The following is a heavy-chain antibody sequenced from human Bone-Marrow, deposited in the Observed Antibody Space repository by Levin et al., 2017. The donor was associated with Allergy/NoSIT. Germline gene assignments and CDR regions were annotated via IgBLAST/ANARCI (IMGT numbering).Heavy chain of an antibody. D-gene: IGHD3-10*01. CDR2: VYYSGST. CDR1: GASISNVDYF. CDR3: ARHRLEYGSASYVQYFDS. Sequence: SQTLSLTCTVSGASISNVDYFWGWVRQPPGKDLEWIGSVYYSGSTYYNPSFKSRVAVSVDTSKNQFSLKLKSMTATDTALYYCARHRLEYGSASYVQYFDSWGQGNLVTVSS. V-gene: IGHV4-39*01. J-gene: IGHJ4*02.